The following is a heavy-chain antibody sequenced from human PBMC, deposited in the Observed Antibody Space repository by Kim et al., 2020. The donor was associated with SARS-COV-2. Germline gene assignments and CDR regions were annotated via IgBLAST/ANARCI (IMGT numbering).Heavy chain of an antibody. V-gene: IGHV4-4*02. J-gene: IGHJ4*02. CDR3: ARRAVSPSPPDY. Sequence: YNPTLKSDVTISVDKSTNQFSLTLSSVTAADTAVYYCARRAVSPSPPDYWGQGTLVTVSS. D-gene: IGHD6-19*01.